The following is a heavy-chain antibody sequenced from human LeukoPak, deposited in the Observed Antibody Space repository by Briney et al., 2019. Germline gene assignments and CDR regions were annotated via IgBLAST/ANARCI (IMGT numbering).Heavy chain of an antibody. CDR3: ATDNPDYYDSSFHY. D-gene: IGHD3-22*01. V-gene: IGHV1-18*01. CDR2: ISAYNGNT. J-gene: IGHJ4*02. CDR1: GYTFTSYG. Sequence: ASVKVTCKASGYTFTSYGISWVRQAPGQGLEWMGWISAYNGNTNYAQKLQGRVTMTEDTSTDTAYMELSSLRSEDTAVYYCATDNPDYYDSSFHYWGQGTLVTVSS.